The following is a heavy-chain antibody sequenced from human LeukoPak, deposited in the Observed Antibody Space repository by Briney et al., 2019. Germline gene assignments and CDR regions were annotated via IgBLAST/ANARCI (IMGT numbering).Heavy chain of an antibody. CDR3: ASRPRGTWEPPF. V-gene: IGHV4-39*07. CDR2: IYYTGST. J-gene: IGHJ4*02. CDR1: GVSFSSPIYY. D-gene: IGHD1-26*01. Sequence: PSETLSLTCTVSGVSFSSPIYYWAWIRQPPGKGLEWIGTIYYTGSTYYNPSLKSRVAISLDTSTNQFSLKLRSVTAADTAVYYCASRPRGTWEPPFWGQGTLVTVSS.